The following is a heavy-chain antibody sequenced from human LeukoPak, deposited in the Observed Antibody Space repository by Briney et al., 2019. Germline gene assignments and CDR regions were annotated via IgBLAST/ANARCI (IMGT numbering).Heavy chain of an antibody. CDR2: IYYSGNT. CDR1: GDSISTSNSY. D-gene: IGHD6-19*01. Sequence: SETLSLTCTVSGDSISTSNSYWGWIRQPPGKGLEWIGSIYYSGNTYYNASLKSRVTISVDTSKNQFSLKLSSMTAADTAVYYCAREVAGTPWIDYWGQGTLVTVSS. V-gene: IGHV4-39*02. J-gene: IGHJ4*02. CDR3: AREVAGTPWIDY.